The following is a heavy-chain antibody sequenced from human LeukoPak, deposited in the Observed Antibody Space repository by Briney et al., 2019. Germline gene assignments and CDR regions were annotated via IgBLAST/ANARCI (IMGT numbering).Heavy chain of an antibody. CDR3: ARDPYSATYGKTYYYYMDV. Sequence: GGSLRLSFAASGFTFSNYEMHWVRQAPGKGLEWVSYISSSGSDIYYADSVKGRFTISRDNARNSLYLQMNSLRVEDTAVYYCARDPYSATYGKTYYYYMDVWGKGTTVTISS. CDR1: GFTFSNYE. V-gene: IGHV3-48*03. D-gene: IGHD1-26*01. J-gene: IGHJ6*03. CDR2: ISSSGSDI.